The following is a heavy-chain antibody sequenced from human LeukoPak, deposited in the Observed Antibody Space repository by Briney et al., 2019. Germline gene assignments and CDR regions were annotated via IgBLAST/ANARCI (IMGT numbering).Heavy chain of an antibody. V-gene: IGHV1-69*05. CDR3: ASYRGGTSYYYYYYYYMDV. Sequence: SVKVSCKASGGTFSSYAISWVRQAPGQGLEWMGGIIPIFGTANYAQKFQGRVTITTDESTSTAYMELSSLRSEDTAVYYCASYRGGTSYYYYYYYYMDVWGKGTTVTVSS. D-gene: IGHD2-2*01. CDR2: IIPIFGTA. CDR1: GGTFSSYA. J-gene: IGHJ6*03.